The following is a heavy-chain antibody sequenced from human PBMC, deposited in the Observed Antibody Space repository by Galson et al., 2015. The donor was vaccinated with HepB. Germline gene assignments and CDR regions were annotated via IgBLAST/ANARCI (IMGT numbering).Heavy chain of an antibody. CDR2: IRSKRHGETT. CDR3: SRRSYYDY. CDR1: VFNISDYA. J-gene: IGHJ4*02. V-gene: IGHV3-49*03. Sequence: SLRLSCAVSVFNISDYAMSWFRHPPGKGLQWVGFIRSKRHGETTDYAASVKGRFAISRDESKGIVFLQMNSLKTEDTGIYFCSRRSYYDYWGQGTLVTVSS. D-gene: IGHD3-10*01.